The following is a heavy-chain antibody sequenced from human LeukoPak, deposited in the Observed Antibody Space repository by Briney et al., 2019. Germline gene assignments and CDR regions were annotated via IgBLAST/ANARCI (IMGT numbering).Heavy chain of an antibody. Sequence: PSETLSLTCAVYGGSFSGYYWSWIRQPPGKGLEWIGEINHSGSTNYNPSLKSRVTISVDTSKNQFSLKLSSVTAADTAVYYCARIFGSGSFIDYWGQGTLVTVSS. CDR1: GGSFSGYY. D-gene: IGHD1-26*01. J-gene: IGHJ4*02. CDR3: ARIFGSGSFIDY. V-gene: IGHV4-34*01. CDR2: INHSGST.